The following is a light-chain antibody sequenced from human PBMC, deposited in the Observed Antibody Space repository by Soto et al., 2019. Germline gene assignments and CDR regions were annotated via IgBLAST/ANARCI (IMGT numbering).Light chain of an antibody. CDR2: DAS. CDR1: QNINNY. Sequence: DIQMTHSPSSLSASVGDRVTITCQASQNINNYLNWYQQKPGRAPKLLIYDASNLATGVPSRFSGSGSGTDFTFTIDSLQPEDIGTYYCQQYDNLSLTFGGGTKVEIX. J-gene: IGKJ4*01. V-gene: IGKV1-33*01. CDR3: QQYDNLSLT.